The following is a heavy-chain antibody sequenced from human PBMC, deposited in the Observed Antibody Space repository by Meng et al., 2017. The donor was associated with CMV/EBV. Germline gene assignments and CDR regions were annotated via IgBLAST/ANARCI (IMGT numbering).Heavy chain of an antibody. V-gene: IGHV4-39*01. Sequence: GSLRLSCTVSGGSISSSSYYWGWIRQPPGEGLEWIGSIYYSGNTYYNPSLKSRVTISVDTSKNQFSLKPSSVTAADTAVYYCARLSAAADLYFQHWGQGTLVTVSS. J-gene: IGHJ1*01. CDR2: IYYSGNT. D-gene: IGHD6-13*01. CDR1: GGSISSSSYY. CDR3: ARLSAAADLYFQH.